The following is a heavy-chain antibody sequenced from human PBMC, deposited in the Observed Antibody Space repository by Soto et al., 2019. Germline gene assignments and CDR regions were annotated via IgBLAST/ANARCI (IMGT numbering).Heavy chain of an antibody. CDR3: ARLNADYYDRSGYLFDY. CDR2: INPNSGAT. J-gene: IGHJ4*02. CDR1: GFTFTGCY. Sequence: ASVKVSCKGSGFTFTGCYIHWVRQAPGQGLEWKGWINPNSGATYYAQKFQDWVTMTGDTSISTAYMELTRLTSDDTAVYYCARLNADYYDRSGYLFDYWGQGALVTVSS. V-gene: IGHV1-2*04. D-gene: IGHD3-22*01.